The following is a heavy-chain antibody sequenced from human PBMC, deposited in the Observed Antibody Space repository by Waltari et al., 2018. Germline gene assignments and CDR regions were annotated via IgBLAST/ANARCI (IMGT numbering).Heavy chain of an antibody. D-gene: IGHD1-7*01. Sequence: QVQLQESGPGLVKPSETLSLTCTVSGGSISSHYWSWIRQPPGKGLEWIGYIYYSGSTNYNPSLKSRVTISVDTSKNQFSLKLSFVTAADPAVYYCAGGGELQGAFDIWGQGTMVTVSS. J-gene: IGHJ3*02. CDR3: AGGGELQGAFDI. V-gene: IGHV4-59*11. CDR2: IYYSGST. CDR1: GGSISSHY.